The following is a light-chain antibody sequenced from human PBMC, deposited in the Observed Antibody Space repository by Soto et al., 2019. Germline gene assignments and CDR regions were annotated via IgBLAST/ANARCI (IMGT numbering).Light chain of an antibody. Sequence: DVQMTISQSSVSASVVYRFTITFLASQVVNNWLAWYQQKPGKAPKVLIYTASSLQSGVPSRFSGSGSGTDFTLTISSLQPEDFTIYYCQYYNNWLATCGGGNKGAIK. J-gene: IGKJ4*01. CDR2: TAS. V-gene: IGKV1-12*01. CDR1: QVVNNW. CDR3: QYYNNWLAT.